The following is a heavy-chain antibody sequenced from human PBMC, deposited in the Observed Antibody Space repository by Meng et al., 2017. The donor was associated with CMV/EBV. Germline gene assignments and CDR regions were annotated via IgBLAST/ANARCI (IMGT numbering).Heavy chain of an antibody. J-gene: IGHJ3*02. CDR2: LNTNGGNT. Sequence: ASVKVSCKASGYTFTSFDINGVRQAPGQGLEWMGWLNTNGGNTGFAQKFQGRVTITGDTSIRTAYMELISLTSKDPAVYYCARGGGVVGAFDIWGRGTMVAVSS. V-gene: IGHV1-8*01. CDR3: ARGGGVVGAFDI. D-gene: IGHD3-22*01. CDR1: GYTFTSFD.